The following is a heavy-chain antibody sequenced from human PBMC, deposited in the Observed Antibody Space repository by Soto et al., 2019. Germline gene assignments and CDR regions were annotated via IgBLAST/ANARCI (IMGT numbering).Heavy chain of an antibody. CDR1: GFTFDDYA. CDR3: AKDTAARSYYYYGMDV. V-gene: IGHV3-9*01. D-gene: IGHD6-6*01. Sequence: GGSLRLSCAASGFTFDDYAMHWVRQAPGKGLEWVSGISWNSGSIGYADSVKGRFTISRDNAKNSLYLQMNSLRAEDTALYYCAKDTAARSYYYYGMDVWGQGTTVTVSS. CDR2: ISWNSGSI. J-gene: IGHJ6*02.